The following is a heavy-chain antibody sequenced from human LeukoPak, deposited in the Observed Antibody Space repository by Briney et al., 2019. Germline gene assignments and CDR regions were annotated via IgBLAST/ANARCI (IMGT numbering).Heavy chain of an antibody. V-gene: IGHV3-21*05. CDR1: GFTFSSYW. CDR2: ISSSSSYT. J-gene: IGHJ4*02. D-gene: IGHD4-17*01. CDR3: ARRGHGDYVSYFDY. Sequence: GGSLRLSCAASGFTFSSYWMSWVRQAPGKGLEWVSYISSSSSYTNYADSVKGRFTISRDNAKNSLYLQMNSLRAEDTAVYYCARRGHGDYVSYFDYWGQGTLVTVSS.